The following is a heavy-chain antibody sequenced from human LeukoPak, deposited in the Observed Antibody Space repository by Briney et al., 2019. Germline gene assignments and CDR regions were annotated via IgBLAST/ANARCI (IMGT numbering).Heavy chain of an antibody. J-gene: IGHJ6*03. Sequence: GGSLRLSCAASGFTFSSYNMNWVRQAPGKGLEWVSSITSSSSHIYYADSVKGRFTISRDNAKNSLYLQIDSLRAEDTAVYYCARDPYSGSYVDYYYYYYMDVWGKGTTVTISS. CDR2: ITSSSSHI. CDR3: ARDPYSGSYVDYYYYYYMDV. V-gene: IGHV3-21*01. CDR1: GFTFSSYN. D-gene: IGHD6-13*01.